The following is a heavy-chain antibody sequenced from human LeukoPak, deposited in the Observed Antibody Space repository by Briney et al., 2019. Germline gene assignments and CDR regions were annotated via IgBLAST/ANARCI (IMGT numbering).Heavy chain of an antibody. J-gene: IGHJ5*02. CDR2: VSSDGSST. Sequence: GGSLRLSCAASGFTFTRYAMSWVRQAPGKGLVWVSRVSSDGSSTTYADSVKGRFTISRDNAKNTLYLQMNSLRGEDTAVYYCARDYSGYYSPFDTWGQGTLVTVSS. CDR1: GFTFTRYA. D-gene: IGHD3-22*01. V-gene: IGHV3-74*01. CDR3: ARDYSGYYSPFDT.